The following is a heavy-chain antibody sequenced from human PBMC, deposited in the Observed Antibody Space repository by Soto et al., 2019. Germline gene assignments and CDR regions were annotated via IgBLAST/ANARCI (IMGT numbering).Heavy chain of an antibody. Sequence: QVQLVQSGAELKKPGPSVKFSCKALGNTFTSYGISWLRQSPGQGLEWMGWISAYNGNTNNAQKFQGRVAVTTDTSTSTAYMELMNLRSDDTAVYYCARTSGYSSTDNWFDPWGQGTLVTVSS. CDR2: ISAYNGNT. J-gene: IGHJ5*02. D-gene: IGHD6-13*01. CDR1: GNTFTSYG. V-gene: IGHV1-18*01. CDR3: ARTSGYSSTDNWFDP.